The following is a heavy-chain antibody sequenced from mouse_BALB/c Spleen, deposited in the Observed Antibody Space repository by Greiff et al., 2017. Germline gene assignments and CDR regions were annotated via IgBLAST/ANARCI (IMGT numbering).Heavy chain of an antibody. CDR1: GYTFTDYA. CDR3: ARQYYGSSDAMDY. J-gene: IGHJ4*01. D-gene: IGHD1-1*01. CDR2: ISTYYGDA. V-gene: IGHV1S137*01. Sequence: VKLMESGAELVRPGVSVKISCKGSGYTFTDYAMHWVQQSHAKSLEWIGVISTYYGDASYNQKFKGKATLTVDKSSSTAYMELASLTSEDSAIYYCARQYYGSSDAMDYWGQGTSVTVSS.